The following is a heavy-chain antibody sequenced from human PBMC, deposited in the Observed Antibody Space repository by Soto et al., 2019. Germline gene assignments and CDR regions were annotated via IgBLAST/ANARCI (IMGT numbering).Heavy chain of an antibody. J-gene: IGHJ6*02. Sequence: QVQLVQSGAEVKKPGSSVKVSCKASGGTFSSYAISWVRQAPGQGLEWMGGIIPIFGTANYAQKFQGRVTITADESTSTAYRELSSLRSEDTAVYYCARDLLRQAADGTYYYYGMDVWGQGTTVTVSS. D-gene: IGHD6-13*01. CDR3: ARDLLRQAADGTYYYYGMDV. V-gene: IGHV1-69*01. CDR1: GGTFSSYA. CDR2: IIPIFGTA.